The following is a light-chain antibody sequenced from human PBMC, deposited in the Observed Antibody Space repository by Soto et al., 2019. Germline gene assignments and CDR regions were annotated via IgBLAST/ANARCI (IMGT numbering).Light chain of an antibody. J-gene: IGLJ3*02. Sequence: QSALTQPASVSGSPGQSITISCVGTNNDVGSYKLVSWYQRHPGKAPKLLIYEVIKRPSGVSSRFSASKSGNTASLTISGLQAEDEAYYFCCSYSGRTTWVFGGGTKLTVL. CDR3: CSYSGRTTWV. CDR2: EVI. CDR1: NNDVGSYKL. V-gene: IGLV2-23*02.